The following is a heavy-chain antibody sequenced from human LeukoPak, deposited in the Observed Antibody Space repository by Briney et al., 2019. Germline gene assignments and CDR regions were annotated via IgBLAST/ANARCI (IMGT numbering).Heavy chain of an antibody. V-gene: IGHV1-2*02. D-gene: IGHD3-3*01. CDR2: INYNSGGT. J-gene: IGHJ6*02. CDR1: GYTFTGYY. Sequence: GSSLKVSCKASGYTFTGYYMHWVRQAPGQGLEWMGWINYNSGGTNYAQKFQGRVTMTRDTSISTAYMELSRLRSDDTAVYYCARSPDPIFGVVNFRYGMDVWGQGTTVTVSS. CDR3: ARSPDPIFGVVNFRYGMDV.